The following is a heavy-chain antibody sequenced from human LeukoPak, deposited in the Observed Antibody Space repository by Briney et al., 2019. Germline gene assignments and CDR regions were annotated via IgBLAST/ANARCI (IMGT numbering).Heavy chain of an antibody. J-gene: IGHJ5*02. CDR1: GYTLTELS. CDR2: FDPEDGET. Sequence: GASAKVSCKVSGYTLTELSMHWVRQAPGKGLEWMGGFDPEDGETIYAQKFQGRVTMTEDTSTDTAYMELSSLRSEDTAVYYCARVSGYYPADWFDPWGQGTLVTVSS. V-gene: IGHV1-24*01. CDR3: ARVSGYYPADWFDP. D-gene: IGHD3-22*01.